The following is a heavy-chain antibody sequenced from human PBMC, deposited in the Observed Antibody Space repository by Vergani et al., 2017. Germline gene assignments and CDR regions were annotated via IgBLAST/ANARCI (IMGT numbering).Heavy chain of an antibody. V-gene: IGHV4-39*01. J-gene: IGHJ2*01. CDR3: ASGKYYSDSTSHFRGRYFYV. Sequence: QMQLQESGPGLVKASETLSLTCTVSGDSIISRSYYWGWIRQPPGKGLEWIGSIYNSGNGDSSSSLKGRVTISADTSKNQFSLRLTSVTAADTAVYYCASGKYYSDSTSHFRGRYFYVGGRGTLVTVPS. CDR2: IYNSGNG. CDR1: GDSIISRSYY. D-gene: IGHD3-16*01.